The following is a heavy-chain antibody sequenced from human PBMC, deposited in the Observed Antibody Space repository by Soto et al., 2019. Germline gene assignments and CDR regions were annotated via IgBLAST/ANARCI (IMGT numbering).Heavy chain of an antibody. Sequence: EVQLVESGGGLVKPGGSLRLSCAASGFTFSSYSMNWVRQAPGKGLEWVSSISSSSSYIYYPDSVKGRFTISRDNAKNSLYLQMNSLRAEDTAVYYCARSPYYYDSSSYYYYWGQGTLFTVSS. J-gene: IGHJ4*02. V-gene: IGHV3-21*01. CDR3: ARSPYYYDSSSYYYY. CDR1: GFTFSSYS. D-gene: IGHD3-22*01. CDR2: ISSSSSYI.